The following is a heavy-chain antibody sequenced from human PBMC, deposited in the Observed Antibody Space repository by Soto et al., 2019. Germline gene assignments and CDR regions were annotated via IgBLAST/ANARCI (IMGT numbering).Heavy chain of an antibody. D-gene: IGHD3-3*01. V-gene: IGHV2-5*02. J-gene: IGHJ4*02. Sequence: QITLKESGPTVVKPTETLTLTCTFSGFSLTTSGVGVGWVRQSPGKAPEWLALIYWDDDKRYSTSLKSRLTITQDTSKNQVVLTMANVDPADTATYYCAHRVLRTVFGLVTTTAIYFDFWGQGTPVVVS. CDR3: AHRVLRTVFGLVTTTAIYFDF. CDR1: GFSLTTSGVG. CDR2: IYWDDDK.